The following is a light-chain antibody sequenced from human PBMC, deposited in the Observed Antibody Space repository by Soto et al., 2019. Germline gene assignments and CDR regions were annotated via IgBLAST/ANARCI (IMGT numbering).Light chain of an antibody. CDR3: MQFKDIPST. Sequence: DIVMTQSPISLSVTPGQPASISCKSSQSLLHGDGKTYLYWYLQRPGQPPQLLIYEVSNRFSGVHDRFTCSVLETNFMLKIRLVPSEDDANYYRMQFKDIPSTVGQGKRLEIK. CDR2: EVS. V-gene: IGKV2D-29*01. J-gene: IGKJ5*01. CDR1: QSLLHGDGKTY.